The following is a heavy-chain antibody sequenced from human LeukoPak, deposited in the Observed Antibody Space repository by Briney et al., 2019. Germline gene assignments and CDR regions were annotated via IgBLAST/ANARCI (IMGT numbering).Heavy chain of an antibody. D-gene: IGHD1-26*01. Sequence: SETLSLTCTVSGGSISSYYWSWIRQPPGKGLEWIGYIYYSGSTNYNPSLKSRVTISVDTSKNQFSLKLSSVTAADTAAYYCARDVGGELRSWGQGTLVTVSS. CDR3: ARDVGGELRS. CDR1: GGSISSYY. CDR2: IYYSGST. J-gene: IGHJ4*02. V-gene: IGHV4-59*01.